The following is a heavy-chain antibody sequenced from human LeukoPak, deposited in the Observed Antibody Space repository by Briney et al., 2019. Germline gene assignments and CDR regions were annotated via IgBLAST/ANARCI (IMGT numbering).Heavy chain of an antibody. CDR3: ARKTGDC. J-gene: IGHJ4*02. D-gene: IGHD1-14*01. CDR2: IKQDGSEK. Sequence: GGSLRLSCAASGFTFSDFYMTWVRQAPGTGLEWVANIKQDGSEKYYVDSVKGRFTISRDNAKNSLYLQMNSLRVEDTAVYYCARKTGDCWGQGTLVIVSS. CDR1: GFTFSDFY. V-gene: IGHV3-7*01.